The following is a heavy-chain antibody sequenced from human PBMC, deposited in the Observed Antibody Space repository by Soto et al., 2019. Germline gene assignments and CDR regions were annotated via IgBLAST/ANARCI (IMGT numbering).Heavy chain of an antibody. CDR2: IYYSGST. V-gene: IGHV4-59*01. J-gene: IGHJ6*02. Sequence: SATLSPPCPFSARFLTCGAWTLIRQPPGKALEWIGKIYYSGSTHHNPSLKSRVTMSVDSSKTQFSLNLTSVTAADTAVYYCARVRSSSYYYGLAVWGQG. CDR3: ARVRSSSYYYGLAV. CDR1: ARFLTCGA. D-gene: IGHD6-13*01.